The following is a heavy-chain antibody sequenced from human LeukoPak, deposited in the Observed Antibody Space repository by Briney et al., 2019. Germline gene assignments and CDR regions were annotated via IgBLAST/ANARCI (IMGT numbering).Heavy chain of an antibody. CDR3: ARERTSSFDY. Sequence: GGSLRLSCAASGFTFSDYYMGWIRQAPGKGLEWISYITSNGNSVYYAASVKGRFTISRDNAKNSLYLQMNSLRAEDTAVYYCARERTSSFDYWGQGTLVTVSS. D-gene: IGHD3-16*01. J-gene: IGHJ4*02. CDR2: ITSNGNSV. V-gene: IGHV3-11*04. CDR1: GFTFSDYY.